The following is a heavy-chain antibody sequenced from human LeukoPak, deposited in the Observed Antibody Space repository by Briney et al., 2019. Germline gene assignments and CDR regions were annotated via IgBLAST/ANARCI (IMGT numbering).Heavy chain of an antibody. Sequence: PGGSLRLSCAASGFTFSSYWMSWVRQAPGKGLEWVANIKQDGSEKYYVDSVKGRFTISRDNAKNSLYLQMNSLRAEDTAVYYCARGSIFTRQQLYYFDYWGQGTLVTVSS. D-gene: IGHD6-13*01. CDR2: IKQDGSEK. V-gene: IGHV3-7*01. CDR1: GFTFSSYW. J-gene: IGHJ4*02. CDR3: ARGSIFTRQQLYYFDY.